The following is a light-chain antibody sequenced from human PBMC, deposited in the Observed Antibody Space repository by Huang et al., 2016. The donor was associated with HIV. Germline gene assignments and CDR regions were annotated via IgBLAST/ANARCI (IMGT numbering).Light chain of an antibody. Sequence: DIQMTQSPSSLSASIGDRVTITCRASQGISNSLAWYQQKPGKAPKLLLYGASRLESGGPARFRGGGSGTHYTLTISSLQPEDFATYYCQQYYSTPYTFGQGTKLEIK. CDR1: QGISNS. CDR2: GAS. CDR3: QQYYSTPYT. J-gene: IGKJ2*01. V-gene: IGKV1-NL1*01.